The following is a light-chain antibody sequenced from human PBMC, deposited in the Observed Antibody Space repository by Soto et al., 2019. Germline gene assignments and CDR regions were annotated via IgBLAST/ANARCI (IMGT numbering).Light chain of an antibody. CDR3: QQYGDSPL. Sequence: ILLIQSPATLSVSPVERXTXSCRASQNISNYLIWYQQKPGQAPRLLIYGASSRATGIPARFSGSGSGTDFTLTISRLEPEDFAVYYCQQYGDSPLFGPGTKVDIK. J-gene: IGKJ3*01. V-gene: IGKV3-20*01. CDR1: QNISNY. CDR2: GAS.